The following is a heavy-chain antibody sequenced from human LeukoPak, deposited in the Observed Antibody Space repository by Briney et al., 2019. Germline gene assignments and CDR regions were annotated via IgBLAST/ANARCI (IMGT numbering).Heavy chain of an antibody. V-gene: IGHV3-74*01. Sequence: GGSLRLSCAASGFTFSSYWMHWVRQAPGRGLVWVSRINGDGSTTTYADSVTGRFTISRDNAKNTQYLQMNRLGAEDAAVYYCARVSIGAWYFDLWGRGTLVTVSS. D-gene: IGHD3-16*01. CDR2: INGDGSTT. J-gene: IGHJ2*01. CDR1: GFTFSSYW. CDR3: ARVSIGAWYFDL.